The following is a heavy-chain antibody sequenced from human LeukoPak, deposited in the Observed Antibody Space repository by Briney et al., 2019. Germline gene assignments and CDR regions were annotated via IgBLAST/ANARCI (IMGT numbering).Heavy chain of an antibody. J-gene: IGHJ4*02. D-gene: IGHD5-18*01. V-gene: IGHV3-43*02. Sequence: GGSLRLSCAASGFTFDDCAMHWVRQAPGKGLEWVSLISGDGGSTYYADSVKGRFTISRDNSKNSLYLQMNSLRTEDTALYYSAKVPGTAMVWPYYFDYWGQGTLVTVSS. CDR3: AKVPGTAMVWPYYFDY. CDR2: ISGDGGST. CDR1: GFTFDDCA.